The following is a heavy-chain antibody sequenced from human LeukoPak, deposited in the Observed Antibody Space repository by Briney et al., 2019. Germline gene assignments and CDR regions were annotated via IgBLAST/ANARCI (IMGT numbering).Heavy chain of an antibody. CDR2: IPYDGSNK. D-gene: IGHD3-22*01. CDR3: AKDRDSSGYYLALDY. CDR1: GFTFSSYG. J-gene: IGHJ4*02. Sequence: GGSLRLSCAASGFTFSSYGMHWVRQAPGKGLEWVAVIPYDGSNKYYADSVKGRFTISRDNSKNTLYLQMNSLRAEDTAVYYCAKDRDSSGYYLALDYWGQGTLVTVSS. V-gene: IGHV3-30*18.